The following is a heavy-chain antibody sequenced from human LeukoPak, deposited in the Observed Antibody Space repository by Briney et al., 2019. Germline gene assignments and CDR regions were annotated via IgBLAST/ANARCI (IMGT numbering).Heavy chain of an antibody. D-gene: IGHD4-17*01. J-gene: IGHJ3*02. Sequence: SETLSLTCTVSGGSISSSSYYWGWIRQPPGKGLEWIGSIYYSGSTYYNPSLKSRVTISADTSKNQFSLKLSSVTAADTAVYYCAMSDYVAAFGIWGQGTMVTVSS. CDR2: IYYSGST. CDR3: AMSDYVAAFGI. V-gene: IGHV4-39*07. CDR1: GGSISSSSYY.